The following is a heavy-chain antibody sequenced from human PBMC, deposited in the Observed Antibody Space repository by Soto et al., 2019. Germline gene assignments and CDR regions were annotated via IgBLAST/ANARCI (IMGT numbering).Heavy chain of an antibody. D-gene: IGHD2-15*01. CDR3: ARAGCDGGSCYTLVGLRYGMDV. J-gene: IGHJ6*02. CDR1: GFTFSSYA. V-gene: IGHV3-30-3*01. Sequence: QVQLVESGGGVVQPGRSLRLSCAASGFTFSSYAMHWVRQAPGKGLEWVAVISYDGSNKYYADSVKGRFTISRDNSKNTLYLQMKCLRAEDTAVYYCARAGCDGGSCYTLVGLRYGMDVWGQGTTVTVSS. CDR2: ISYDGSNK.